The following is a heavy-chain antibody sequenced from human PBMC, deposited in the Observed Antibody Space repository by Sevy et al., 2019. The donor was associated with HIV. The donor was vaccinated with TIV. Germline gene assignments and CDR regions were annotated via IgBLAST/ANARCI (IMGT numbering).Heavy chain of an antibody. CDR3: TTHDDYYGSGSYYKPSYYFDY. D-gene: IGHD3-10*01. Sequence: GGSLLSCAASGFTFSSYAMSWVRQAPGKGLEWVSAISGSGGSTYYADSVKGRFTISRDNSKNTLYLQMNSLRAEDTAVYYCTTHDDYYGSGSYYKPSYYFDYWGQGTLVTVSS. J-gene: IGHJ4*02. CDR2: ISGSGGST. V-gene: IGHV3-23*01. CDR1: GFTFSSYA.